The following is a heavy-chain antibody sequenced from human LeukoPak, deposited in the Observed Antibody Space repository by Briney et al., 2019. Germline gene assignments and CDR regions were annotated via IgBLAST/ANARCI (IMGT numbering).Heavy chain of an antibody. V-gene: IGHV4-61*02. D-gene: IGHD3-10*01. J-gene: IGHJ4*02. Sequence: SETLSLTCSVSGGSISSSNYYWSWIRQPAGKGLEWIVRIYTSESTNYNPSLKSRVTISVDTSRNQFSLKLSSLTAADTAVYYCARGLWFGDENPPYFDYWGQGILVTVSS. CDR3: ARGLWFGDENPPYFDY. CDR2: IYTSEST. CDR1: GGSISSSNYY.